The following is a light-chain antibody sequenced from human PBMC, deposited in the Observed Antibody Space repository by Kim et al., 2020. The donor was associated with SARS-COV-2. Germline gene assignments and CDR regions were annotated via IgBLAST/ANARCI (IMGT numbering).Light chain of an antibody. CDR2: DAS. CDR3: QEYDSVPLT. Sequence: AAVGDRGTSTCQARQDIGSNLNSYQQRPGKAPNPLIYDASNLETGVPARFSVSGSGTDFTFPISSLQPEESVTYYCQEYDSVPLTFGGGTKVDIK. CDR1: QDIGSN. J-gene: IGKJ4*01. V-gene: IGKV1-33*01.